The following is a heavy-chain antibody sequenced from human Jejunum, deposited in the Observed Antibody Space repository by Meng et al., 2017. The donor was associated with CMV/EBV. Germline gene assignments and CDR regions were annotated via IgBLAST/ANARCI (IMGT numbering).Heavy chain of an antibody. D-gene: IGHD2-15*01. J-gene: IGHJ4*02. V-gene: IGHV3-23*01. CDR1: FPFSTYS. Sequence: FPFSTYSMTWVRQAPGKGLEWVSSIRPSGAGTYYVDSVQGRFTITRDNSKSTLYLQMNNLRVEDTAVYYCAKVNFCNGGSCNELYYWGQGTLVTVSS. CDR2: IRPSGAGT. CDR3: AKVNFCNGGSCNELYY.